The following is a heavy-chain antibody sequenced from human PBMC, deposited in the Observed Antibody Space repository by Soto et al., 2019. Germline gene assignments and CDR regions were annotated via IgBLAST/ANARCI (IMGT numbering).Heavy chain of an antibody. J-gene: IGHJ4*02. D-gene: IGHD2-2*01. CDR3: AREATLVVPATKTPFDY. V-gene: IGHV3-11*06. CDR2: ISSSSSYT. CDR1: GFTFSDYY. Sequence: GGSLRLSCAASGFTFSDYYMSWIRQAPGKGLEWVSYISSSSSYTNYADSVKGRFTISRDNAKNSLYLQMNSLRAEDTAVYYCAREATLVVPATKTPFDYWGQGTLVTVSS.